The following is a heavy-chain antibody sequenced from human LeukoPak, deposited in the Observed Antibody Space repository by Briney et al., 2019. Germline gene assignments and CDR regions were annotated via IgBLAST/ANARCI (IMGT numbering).Heavy chain of an antibody. CDR1: GYTFTSYG. D-gene: IGHD2-2*01. J-gene: IGHJ5*02. CDR2: ISAYNGNT. V-gene: IGHV1-18*01. CDR3: ARDRCSSTSCSINWFDP. Sequence: ASVRVSCKASGYTFTSYGISWVRQGPGQGLEWMGWISAYNGNTNYAQKLQGRVTMTTDTSTSTAYMELRSLRSDDTAVYYCARDRCSSTSCSINWFDPWGQGTLVTVSS.